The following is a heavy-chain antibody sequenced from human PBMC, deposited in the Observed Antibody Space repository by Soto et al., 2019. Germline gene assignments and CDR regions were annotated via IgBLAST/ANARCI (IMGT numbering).Heavy chain of an antibody. V-gene: IGHV1-8*01. CDR1: GYTFTSYD. D-gene: IGHD4-17*01. Sequence: QVQLVQSGAEVKKPGASVKVSCKASGYTFTSYDINWVRQATGQGLEWMGWMNPTSGNTGYAQKFQGRATMTRNTSISKAHVELSSLRSEYPAVYYCARIIYGDNADSWGQGTLVTVSS. CDR3: ARIIYGDNADS. J-gene: IGHJ4*02. CDR2: MNPTSGNT.